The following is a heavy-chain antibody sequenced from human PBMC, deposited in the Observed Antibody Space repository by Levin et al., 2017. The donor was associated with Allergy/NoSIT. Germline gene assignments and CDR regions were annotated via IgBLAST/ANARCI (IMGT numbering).Heavy chain of an antibody. Sequence: KSSETLSLTCTVSGGSISSYYWSWIRQPPGKGLEWIGYIYYSGSTNYNPSLKSRVTISVDTSKNQFPLTLSSLPAADTAVYYCAREAGQAYVDDWGQGTLVTVSS. CDR2: IYYSGST. J-gene: IGHJ4*02. V-gene: IGHV4-59*01. D-gene: IGHD6-19*01. CDR1: GGSISSYY. CDR3: AREAGQAYVDD.